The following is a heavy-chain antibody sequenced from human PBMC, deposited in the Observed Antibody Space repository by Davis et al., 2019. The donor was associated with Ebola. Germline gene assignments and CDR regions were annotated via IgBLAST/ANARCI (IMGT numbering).Heavy chain of an antibody. CDR2: MNPNSGNT. D-gene: IGHD1-26*01. CDR1: GFPFPRYD. Sequence: AASVKVSCKASGFPFPRYDINWVRQATGQGLEWMGWMNPNSGNTGYAQKFQGRITMTRNISISTAYMELSSLRSDDTAVYYCARRVGARSGFDSWGQGSLVNVTS. J-gene: IGHJ4*02. CDR3: ARRVGARSGFDS. V-gene: IGHV1-8*01.